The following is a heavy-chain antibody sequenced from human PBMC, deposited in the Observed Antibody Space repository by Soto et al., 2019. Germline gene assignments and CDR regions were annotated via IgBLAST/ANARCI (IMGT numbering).Heavy chain of an antibody. J-gene: IGHJ5*02. Sequence: SETLSLTCTVSGGSISSGDYYWSWIRQPPGKGLEWIGYIYYSGSTYYNPSLKSRVTISVDTSKNQFSLKLSSVTAVDTAVYYCSRDVGYCSSTSCYASNWFDPWGQGTLVTVSS. D-gene: IGHD2-2*01. CDR1: GGSISSGDYY. V-gene: IGHV4-30-4*02. CDR3: SRDVGYCSSTSCYASNWFDP. CDR2: IYYSGST.